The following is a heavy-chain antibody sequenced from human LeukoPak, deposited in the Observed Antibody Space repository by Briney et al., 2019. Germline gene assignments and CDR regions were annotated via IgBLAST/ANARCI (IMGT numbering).Heavy chain of an antibody. CDR3: AKANSGTYGAFDI. CDR2: ISWNSDSI. CDR1: GFTFHDYA. J-gene: IGHJ3*02. V-gene: IGHV3-9*03. D-gene: IGHD1-26*01. Sequence: PGGSLRLSCAASGFTFHDYAMHWVRQAPGKGPEWVSGISWNSDSIDYADSVKGRFTISRDNAKNSLYLQMNSLRAEDMALYYCAKANSGTYGAFDIWGQGTLVTASS.